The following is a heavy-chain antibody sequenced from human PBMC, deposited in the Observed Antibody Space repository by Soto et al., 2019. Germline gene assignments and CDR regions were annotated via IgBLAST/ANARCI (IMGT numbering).Heavy chain of an antibody. CDR1: GGTFNTYT. CDR2: IIPMLPVT. CDR3: SIGSWSAETFDV. Sequence: QVHLIQSGAEVKKPGSSVKVSCKAAGGTFNTYTLFWVRQAPGHGLEWMGRIIPMLPVTNSAQKFQGRLTLTAHKSTGTAFMELTSLTSQDTAVYYCSIGSWSAETFDVWGQWTMVTVSS. J-gene: IGHJ3*01. D-gene: IGHD2-2*01. V-gene: IGHV1-69*02.